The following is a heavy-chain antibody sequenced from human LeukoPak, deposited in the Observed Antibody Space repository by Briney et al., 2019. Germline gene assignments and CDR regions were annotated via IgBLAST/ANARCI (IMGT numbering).Heavy chain of an antibody. V-gene: IGHV3-21*01. CDR2: ISSSSSYI. D-gene: IGHD7-27*01. J-gene: IGHJ3*02. CDR3: ARDFRPLGAFDI. CDR1: GFTFSSYS. Sequence: TGGSLRLSCAAFGFTFSSYSMNWVRQAPGKGLEWVSSISSSSSYIYYADSVKGRFTISGDNAKNSLYLQMNSLRAEDTAVYYCARDFRPLGAFDIWGQGTMVTVSS.